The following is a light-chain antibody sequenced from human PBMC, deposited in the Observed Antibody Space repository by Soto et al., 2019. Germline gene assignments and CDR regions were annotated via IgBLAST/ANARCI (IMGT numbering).Light chain of an antibody. CDR2: GAS. J-gene: IGKJ1*01. V-gene: IGKV3D-15*01. Sequence: EIVLTQSPDTLSVSPGERATLSCRASQTVGSNLAWYQQKPGQAPRLLIYGASTRASDTPARFSGSGSGTDFTLIINRLEPEDFAIYYCQQRSSWPRTFGRGTKVDIK. CDR1: QTVGSN. CDR3: QQRSSWPRT.